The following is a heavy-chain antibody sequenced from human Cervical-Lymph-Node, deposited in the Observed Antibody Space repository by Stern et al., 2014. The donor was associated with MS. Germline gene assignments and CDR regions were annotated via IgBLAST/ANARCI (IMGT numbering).Heavy chain of an antibody. V-gene: IGHV3-30*18. CDR1: GFTFSSYG. J-gene: IGHJ4*02. CDR2: ISYDGSNK. D-gene: IGHD2-15*01. CDR3: AKLLPPFDY. Sequence: QLVESGGGVVQPGRSLRLSCAASGFTFSSYGMHWVRQAPGKGLEWVAVISYDGSNKYYTDSVKGRFTISRDNSKNTLYLQVNSLRAEDTAVYYCAKLLPPFDYWGQGTLVTVSS.